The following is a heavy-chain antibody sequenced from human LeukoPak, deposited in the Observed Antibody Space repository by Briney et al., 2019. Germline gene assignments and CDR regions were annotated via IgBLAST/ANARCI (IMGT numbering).Heavy chain of an antibody. CDR1: GGSISSYY. D-gene: IGHD5-24*01. CDR2: IYYSGST. Sequence: PSETLSLTCTVSGGSISSYYWSWIRQPPGKGLEWIGSIYYSGSTNYNPSLKSRVTISVDTSKNQFSLKLSSVTAADTAVYYSARGDDWFDPWGQGTLVTVSS. J-gene: IGHJ5*02. V-gene: IGHV4-59*01. CDR3: ARGDDWFDP.